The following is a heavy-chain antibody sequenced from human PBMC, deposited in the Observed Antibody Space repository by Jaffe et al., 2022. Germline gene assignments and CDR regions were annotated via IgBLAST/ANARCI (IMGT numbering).Heavy chain of an antibody. CDR1: GFTFDDYA. CDR2: ISWNSGSI. J-gene: IGHJ3*02. D-gene: IGHD3-3*01. Sequence: EVQLVESGGGLVQPGRSLRLSCAASGFTFDDYAMHWVRQAPGKGLEWVSGISWNSGSIGYADSVKGRFTISRDNAKNSLYLQMNSLRAEDTALYYCAKETQSHYDFWSGYTVGAFDIWGQGTMVTVSS. CDR3: AKETQSHYDFWSGYTVGAFDI. V-gene: IGHV3-9*01.